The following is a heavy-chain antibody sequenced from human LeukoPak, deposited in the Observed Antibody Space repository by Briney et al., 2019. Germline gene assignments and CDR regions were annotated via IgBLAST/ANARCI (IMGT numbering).Heavy chain of an antibody. CDR3: ARGGVPIQAAGTDFYYYYMDV. CDR1: GYTFTSYG. D-gene: IGHD6-13*01. V-gene: IGHV1-69*13. Sequence: GASVKVSCKASGYTFTSYGISWVRQAPGQGLEWMGGIIPIFGTANYAQKFQGRVTITADESTSTAYMELSSLRSEDTAVYYCARGGVPIQAAGTDFYYYYMDVWGKGTTVTISS. J-gene: IGHJ6*03. CDR2: IIPIFGTA.